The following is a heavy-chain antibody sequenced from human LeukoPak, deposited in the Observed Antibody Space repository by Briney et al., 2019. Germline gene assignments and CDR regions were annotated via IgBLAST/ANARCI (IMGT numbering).Heavy chain of an antibody. D-gene: IGHD5-18*01. CDR2: IYYLGTT. Sequence: SETLSLTCSGSSGSLSSRNYYWGWIRQPPGKGLEWIGRIYYLGTTYYNPSLKRRVTISVDTSKNQFSLQLNSVTPEDTAVCYCARGALVVDTAMDSFDYWGQGTLVTVSS. J-gene: IGHJ4*02. V-gene: IGHV4-39*07. CDR1: SGSLSSRNYY. CDR3: ARGALVVDTAMDSFDY.